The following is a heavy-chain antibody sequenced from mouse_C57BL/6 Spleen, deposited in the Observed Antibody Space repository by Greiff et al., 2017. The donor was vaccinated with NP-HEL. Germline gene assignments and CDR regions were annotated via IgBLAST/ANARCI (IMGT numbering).Heavy chain of an antibody. CDR3: ARVDYYGSGFAY. J-gene: IGHJ3*01. Sequence: QVQLQQSGAELARPGASVKLSCKASGYTFTSYGISWVKQRTGQGLEWIGEIYPRSGNTYYNEKFKGKATLTADKSSSTAYMELRSLTSEDSAVYFCARVDYYGSGFAYWGQGTLVTVSA. CDR2: IYPRSGNT. CDR1: GYTFTSYG. D-gene: IGHD1-1*01. V-gene: IGHV1-81*01.